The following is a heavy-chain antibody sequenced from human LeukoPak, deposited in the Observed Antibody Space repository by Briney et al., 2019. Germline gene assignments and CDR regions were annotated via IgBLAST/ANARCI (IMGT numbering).Heavy chain of an antibody. Sequence: SETLSLTCTLSRGSISIYYWSWIREPPGKGLEWIGYIYYSGSTNYNPSLKSRVTISVDTSKNQFSLRLRSVTAADTAVYYCARGRYYDSSGYYLYDYWGQGTLVTVSS. CDR3: ARGRYYDSSGYYLYDY. J-gene: IGHJ4*02. D-gene: IGHD3-22*01. V-gene: IGHV4-59*12. CDR2: IYYSGST. CDR1: RGSISIYY.